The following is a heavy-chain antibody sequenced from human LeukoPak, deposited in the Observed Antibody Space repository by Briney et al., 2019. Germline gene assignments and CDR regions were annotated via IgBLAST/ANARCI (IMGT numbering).Heavy chain of an antibody. Sequence: PSETMTFSCTVSGGSISSYYWSWIRQPPGKGLEWIGYIYYSGSTNYNPSLKSRVTISVDTSKNQFSLKLSSVTAADTAVYYCARSKIEDWFDPWGQGTLVTVSS. V-gene: IGHV4-59*01. D-gene: IGHD2-21*01. J-gene: IGHJ5*02. CDR2: IYYSGST. CDR3: ARSKIEDWFDP. CDR1: GGSISSYY.